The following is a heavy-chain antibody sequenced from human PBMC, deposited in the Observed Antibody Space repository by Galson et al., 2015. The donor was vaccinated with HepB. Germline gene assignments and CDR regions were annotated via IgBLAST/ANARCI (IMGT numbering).Heavy chain of an antibody. Sequence: SVKGSCKASGYTFTVYYIHWVRQAPGQGLEWMGGFDPEDGETIYAQKFQGRVTMTEDTSTDTAYMELSSLRSEDTAVYYCASVWGSYRRLDYWGQGTLVTVSS. CDR3: ASVWGSYRRLDY. CDR1: GYTFTVYY. CDR2: FDPEDGET. V-gene: IGHV1-24*01. D-gene: IGHD3-16*02. J-gene: IGHJ4*02.